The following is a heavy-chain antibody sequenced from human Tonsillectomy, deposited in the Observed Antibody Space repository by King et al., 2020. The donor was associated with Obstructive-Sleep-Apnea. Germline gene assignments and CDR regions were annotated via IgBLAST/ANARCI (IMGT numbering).Heavy chain of an antibody. CDR2: ISGNGGST. CDR3: AKGPFDYDPFDY. J-gene: IGHJ4*02. Sequence: VQLVESGGGLVQPGGSLRLSCAASGSTFRSFAVMWVRQAPGKGLEWVSSISGNGGSTYYADSVKGRFSIYRDNSKNTADLQMNSLRAEDTAVYYCAKGPFDYDPFDYWGQGTLVTVSS. D-gene: IGHD4/OR15-4a*01. CDR1: GSTFRSFA. V-gene: IGHV3-23*04.